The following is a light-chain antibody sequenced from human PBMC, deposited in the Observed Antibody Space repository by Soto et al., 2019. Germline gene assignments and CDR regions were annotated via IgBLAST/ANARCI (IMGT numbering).Light chain of an antibody. CDR1: SSDVGGYKY. Sequence: QSAQTQPASVSGSPGQSITISCTGTSSDVGGYKYVSWYQQHPGKAPKVMIYDVSNRPSGVSNRFSGSKSGNTASLTISGLQAEDEADYYCSSYTSSSTLVFGGGTKLTVL. V-gene: IGLV2-14*01. CDR2: DVS. J-gene: IGLJ2*01. CDR3: SSYTSSSTLV.